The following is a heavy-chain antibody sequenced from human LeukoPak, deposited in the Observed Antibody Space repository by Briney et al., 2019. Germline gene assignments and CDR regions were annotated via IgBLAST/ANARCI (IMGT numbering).Heavy chain of an antibody. D-gene: IGHD3-3*01. CDR3: ARDLSSRITIFGVVIKPHYFDY. V-gene: IGHV3-7*01. Sequence: PSETLSLTCAVYGGSLSGYYWSWIRQPPGKGLEWVANIKQDGSEKYYVDSVKGRFTISRDNAKNSLYLQMNSLRAEDTAVYYCARDLSSRITIFGVVIKPHYFDYWGQGTLVTVSS. CDR1: GGSLSGYY. J-gene: IGHJ4*02. CDR2: IKQDGSEK.